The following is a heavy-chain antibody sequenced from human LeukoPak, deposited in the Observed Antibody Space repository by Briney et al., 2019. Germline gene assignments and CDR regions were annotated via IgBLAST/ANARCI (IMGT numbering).Heavy chain of an antibody. CDR1: GFTFSSYA. Sequence: GGSLRLSCAASGFTFSSYAMSWVRQAPGKGLEWVSAISGSGGSTYYADSVKGRFTISRDNSKNTLYLQMNSLRAEDTAVYYCAKVSYDSSGYYLFDYWGQGTLVTVSS. CDR2: ISGSGGST. CDR3: AKVSYDSSGYYLFDY. J-gene: IGHJ4*02. V-gene: IGHV3-23*01. D-gene: IGHD3-22*01.